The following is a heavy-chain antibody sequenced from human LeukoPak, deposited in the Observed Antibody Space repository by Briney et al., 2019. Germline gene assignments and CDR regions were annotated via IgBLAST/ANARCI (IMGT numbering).Heavy chain of an antibody. Sequence: PSETLSLTCTVSGDSIRNYYWSWIRQPAGKGLEWIGRIYATGSTNYNPSLKSRLTLSADTPKNQFSLRLSSVTAADTAVYYCARTTGSYYFDYWGQGTLVTVSS. D-gene: IGHD1-1*01. CDR3: ARTTGSYYFDY. CDR2: IYATGST. V-gene: IGHV4-4*07. J-gene: IGHJ4*02. CDR1: GDSIRNYY.